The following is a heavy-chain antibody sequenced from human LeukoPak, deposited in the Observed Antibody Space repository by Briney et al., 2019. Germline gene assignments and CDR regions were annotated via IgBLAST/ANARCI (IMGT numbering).Heavy chain of an antibody. CDR3: AREPPGNYDDSGYYYAHFDY. CDR1: GFTFGDYA. CDR2: ISWDGVTL. Sequence: GGSLRLSCTASGFTFGDYAMHWVRQAPGKGLEWVSGISWDGVTLGYVGSVKGRFTISRDNAKNSLFLQMNSLREEDTAVYYCAREPPGNYDDSGYYYAHFDYWGRGTLVTVSS. J-gene: IGHJ4*02. D-gene: IGHD3-22*01. V-gene: IGHV3-9*01.